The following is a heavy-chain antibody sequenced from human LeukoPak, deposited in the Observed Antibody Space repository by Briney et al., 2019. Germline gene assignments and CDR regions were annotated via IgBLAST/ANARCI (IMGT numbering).Heavy chain of an antibody. CDR2: IYYSGST. Sequence: SGTLSLTCAVCGGSISSSNWWSWVRPHPGKGLEWIGYIYYSGSTSYNPSLQSRVTISIDTSKNQFSLKLSSVTAADTAVYYCARDNDFWSGYYSFDFWGRGTLVTVSS. CDR3: ARDNDFWSGYYSFDF. CDR1: GGSISSSNW. J-gene: IGHJ4*02. V-gene: IGHV4-4*02. D-gene: IGHD3-3*01.